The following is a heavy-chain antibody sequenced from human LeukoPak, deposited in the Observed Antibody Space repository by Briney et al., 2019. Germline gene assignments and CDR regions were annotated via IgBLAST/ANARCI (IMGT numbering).Heavy chain of an antibody. V-gene: IGHV1-8*01. D-gene: IGHD3-9*01. J-gene: IGHJ5*02. CDR1: GYTFTSFD. CDR2: MNPNSGNT. Sequence: GASVKVSCKASGYTFTSFDINWVRQATGQGLEWMGWMNPNSGNTGYAQKFQGRVTMTRNTSISTAYMELSSLRSEDTAVYYCARAPVLRYFDWLLLGYNWFDPWGQGTLVTVAS. CDR3: ARAPVLRYFDWLLLGYNWFDP.